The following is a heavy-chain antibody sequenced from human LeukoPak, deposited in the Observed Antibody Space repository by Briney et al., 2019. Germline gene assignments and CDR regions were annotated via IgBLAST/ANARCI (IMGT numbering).Heavy chain of an antibody. Sequence: GGSLRLSCAASGLTFDDYAMHWVRQPPGNGLEGVSAFIWIRGSIDYADSVKGRFTISRDNAKNSLYLQMNSLRVEDTAFYYCAKDNRRHYTSGPNPDSLHWGQGALVTVSS. CDR1: GLTFDDYA. CDR3: AKDNRRHYTSGPNPDSLH. CDR2: FIWIRGSI. D-gene: IGHD6-19*01. V-gene: IGHV3-9*01. J-gene: IGHJ4*02.